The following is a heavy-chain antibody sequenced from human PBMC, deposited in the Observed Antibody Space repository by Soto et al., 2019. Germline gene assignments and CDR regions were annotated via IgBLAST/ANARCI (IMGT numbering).Heavy chain of an antibody. V-gene: IGHV3-21*01. Sequence: EVQLVESGGGLVKPGGSLRLSCAASGFTFSSYSMNWVRQAPGKGLEWVSSISSSSSYIYYADSVKGRFTISRDNAKNALYLQMNSVRAEDTAVYYCARDGGGSGWYYWFDPWGQGTLVTVSS. CDR3: ARDGGGSGWYYWFDP. J-gene: IGHJ5*02. CDR2: ISSSSSYI. CDR1: GFTFSSYS. D-gene: IGHD6-19*01.